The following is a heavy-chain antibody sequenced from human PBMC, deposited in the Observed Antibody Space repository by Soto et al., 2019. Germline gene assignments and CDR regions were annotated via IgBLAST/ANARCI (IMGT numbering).Heavy chain of an antibody. J-gene: IGHJ4*02. CDR3: ARVVFPFVDTAISGFDY. CDR2: IYYSGST. CDR1: GGCISSGDYY. Sequence: TLSLTCTVAGGCISSGDYYWSWIRQPPGKGPEWIGYIYYSGSTYYNPSLKSRVTISVDTSKNQFSLKLSSVTAADTAVYYCARVVFPFVDTAISGFDYWGQGTLVTGSS. V-gene: IGHV4-30-4*01. D-gene: IGHD5-18*01.